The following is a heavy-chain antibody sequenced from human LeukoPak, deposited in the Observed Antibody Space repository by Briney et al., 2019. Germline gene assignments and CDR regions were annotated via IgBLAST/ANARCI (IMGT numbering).Heavy chain of an antibody. Sequence: ASVKVSCKASGYTFTSYYMHWVRQAPGQGLEWMGIINPSGGSTSYAQKLQGRVTMTTDTSTSTAYMELRSLRSDDTAVYYCARDMGRGWFGELFPFDYWGQGTLVTVSS. J-gene: IGHJ4*02. CDR2: INPSGGST. V-gene: IGHV1-46*01. CDR3: ARDMGRGWFGELFPFDY. CDR1: GYTFTSYY. D-gene: IGHD3-10*01.